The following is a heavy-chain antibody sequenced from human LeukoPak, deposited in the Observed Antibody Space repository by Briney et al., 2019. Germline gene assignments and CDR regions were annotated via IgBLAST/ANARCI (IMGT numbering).Heavy chain of an antibody. CDR2: ISSSGSTI. D-gene: IGHD6-6*01. J-gene: IGHJ3*02. CDR1: GFTFSSYE. CDR3: AREDDGRKTARPVAFDI. V-gene: IGHV3-48*03. Sequence: GGSLRLSCAASGFTFSSYEMNWVRQAPGKGLEWVSYISSSGSTIYYADSVKGRFTISRDNSKNTLYLQMNSLRAEDTAVYYCAREDDGRKTARPVAFDIWGQGTMVTVSS.